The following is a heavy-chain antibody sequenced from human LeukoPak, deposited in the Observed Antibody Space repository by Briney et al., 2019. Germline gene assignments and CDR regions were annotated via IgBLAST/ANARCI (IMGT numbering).Heavy chain of an antibody. CDR2: IYYSGST. J-gene: IGHJ4*02. D-gene: IGHD3-16*01. V-gene: IGHV4-59*12. Sequence: SETLSLTCTVSGGSISSYYWSWIRQPPGRGLEWIGHIYYSGSTNYNPSLKSRVTISVDTSKNQFSLKLSPVTAADTAVYYCARDYDYVWGSWGQGTLVTVSS. CDR1: GGSISSYY. CDR3: ARDYDYVWGS.